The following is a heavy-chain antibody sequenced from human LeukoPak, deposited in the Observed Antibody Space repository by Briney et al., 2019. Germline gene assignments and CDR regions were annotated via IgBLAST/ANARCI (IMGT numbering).Heavy chain of an antibody. D-gene: IGHD1-26*01. CDR2: ISGSGGNT. Sequence: PGGSLRLSCAASGFTFSSYAINWVRQAPGKGLEWVSSISGSGGNTYYADSVKGRFTISRDNSKSTLYLQMNSLRAEDTAVYYCAKDLISSGSCLDYWGQGTLVTVSS. V-gene: IGHV3-23*01. CDR1: GFTFSSYA. CDR3: AKDLISSGSCLDY. J-gene: IGHJ4*02.